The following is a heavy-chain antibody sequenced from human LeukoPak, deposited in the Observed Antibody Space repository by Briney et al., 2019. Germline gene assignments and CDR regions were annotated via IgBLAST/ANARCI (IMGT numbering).Heavy chain of an antibody. V-gene: IGHV1-2*02. D-gene: IGHD6-19*01. Sequence: ASVKVSCKASGYTFTAYYIHWLRQAPGQGPEWMGWIKPDSGSSHYAQKFQGRVTMTRDTSSNSAYMDLTRLKSADTAVYYCARARVPIAVAGLYYFDYWGQGALVTVSS. CDR3: ARARVPIAVAGLYYFDY. J-gene: IGHJ4*02. CDR2: IKPDSGSS. CDR1: GYTFTAYY.